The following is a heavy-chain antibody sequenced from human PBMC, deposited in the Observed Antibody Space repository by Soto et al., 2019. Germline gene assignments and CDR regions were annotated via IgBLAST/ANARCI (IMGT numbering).Heavy chain of an antibody. V-gene: IGHV4-34*01. CDR1: GGSFSGYY. Sequence: SETLSLTCAVYGGSFSGYYWSWIRQPPGKGLEWIGEINHSGSTNYNPSLKSRVTISVDTSKNQFSLKLSSVTAADTAVYYCARGRGYCSSTRCYGPYYFDYWGQGTLVTVSS. CDR2: INHSGST. CDR3: ARGRGYCSSTRCYGPYYFDY. J-gene: IGHJ4*02. D-gene: IGHD2-2*01.